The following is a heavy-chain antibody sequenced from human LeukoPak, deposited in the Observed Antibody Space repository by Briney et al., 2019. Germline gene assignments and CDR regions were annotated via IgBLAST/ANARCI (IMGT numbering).Heavy chain of an antibody. CDR1: GFTVSNSY. J-gene: IGHJ4*02. Sequence: GGSLRLSCAASGFTVSNSYMSWVRQAPGRGLEWVSSIGDSGVPTYYADSVKGRFTISRDNSQNTLYLQMNSLGADDTAVCYCAKVATWTYFDSWGQGTLVTVSS. CDR2: IGDSGVPT. D-gene: IGHD3/OR15-3a*01. CDR3: AKVATWTYFDS. V-gene: IGHV3-23*01.